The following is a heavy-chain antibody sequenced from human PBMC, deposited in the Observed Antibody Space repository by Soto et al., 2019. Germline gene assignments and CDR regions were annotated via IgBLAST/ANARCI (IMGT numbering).Heavy chain of an antibody. CDR1: GFTVSSYY. J-gene: IGHJ3*02. CDR2: IFTGGST. Sequence: EVQLVESGGGLVQPGGSLRLSCAASGFTVSSYYMSWVRQAPGKGLEWVSVIFTGGSTYYADSVKGRFTISRHSSMNTVYLQMDSLRAEDTDVYYCARDRQSSGWLDAFDIGGKGTMVTVSS. V-gene: IGHV3-53*04. D-gene: IGHD6-19*01. CDR3: ARDRQSSGWLDAFDI.